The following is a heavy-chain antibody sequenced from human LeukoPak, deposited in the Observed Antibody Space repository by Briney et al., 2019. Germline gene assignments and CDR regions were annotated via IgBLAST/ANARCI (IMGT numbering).Heavy chain of an antibody. CDR3: ARFGGYSYED. Sequence: ASVKVSCKASGYSFTNYYMHWVRRAPGQGLEGMGIINPRGGSTTYAQKFQGRVTMTRDTSTSTVYMELSSLRSDDTAVYYCARFGGYSYEDWGQGTLVTVSS. D-gene: IGHD5-18*01. J-gene: IGHJ4*02. V-gene: IGHV1-46*01. CDR1: GYSFTNYY. CDR2: INPRGGST.